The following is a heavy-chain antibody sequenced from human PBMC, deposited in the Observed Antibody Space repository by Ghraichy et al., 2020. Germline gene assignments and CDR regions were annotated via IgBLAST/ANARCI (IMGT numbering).Heavy chain of an antibody. Sequence: SETLSLTCTVSGGSISSSSYYWGWIRQPPGKGLEWIGSIYYSGSTYYNPSLKSRVTISVDTSKNQFSLKLSSVTAADTAVYYCARQDGIKQRDIVVVVAATHWFDPWGQGTLVTVSS. CDR1: GGSISSSSYY. CDR3: ARQDGIKQRDIVVVVAATHWFDP. J-gene: IGHJ5*02. V-gene: IGHV4-39*01. CDR2: IYYSGST. D-gene: IGHD2-15*01.